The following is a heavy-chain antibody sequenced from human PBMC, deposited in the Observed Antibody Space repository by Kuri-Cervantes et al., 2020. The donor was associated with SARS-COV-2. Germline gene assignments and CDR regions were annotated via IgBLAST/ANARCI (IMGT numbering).Heavy chain of an antibody. CDR3: AKDRTGLEWDTQVYFDC. D-gene: IGHD3-3*01. V-gene: IGHV3-30*02. CDR1: GFTFSSYG. CDR2: IRYDGSNK. J-gene: IGHJ4*02. Sequence: GGSLRLSCAASGFTFSSYGMHWVRQAPGKGLEWVAFIRYDGSNKYYADSVKGRFTISRDNSKNTLYLQMNSLRAEDTAVYYCAKDRTGLEWDTQVYFDCWGQGTLVTVSS.